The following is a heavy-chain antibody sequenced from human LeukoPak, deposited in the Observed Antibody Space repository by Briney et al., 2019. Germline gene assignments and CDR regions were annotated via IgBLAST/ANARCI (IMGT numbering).Heavy chain of an antibody. CDR2: ISSSGSTI. CDR3: ARKKRGQVSDALDY. J-gene: IGHJ4*02. Sequence: GGSLRLSCAASGLTFSSYEMNWVRQAPGKGLEWVSYISSSGSTIYYADSVKGRFTISRDNAKNSLYLQMNSLRAEDTAVYYCARKKRGQVSDALDYWGQGTLVTVSS. V-gene: IGHV3-48*03. D-gene: IGHD2-8*01. CDR1: GLTFSSYE.